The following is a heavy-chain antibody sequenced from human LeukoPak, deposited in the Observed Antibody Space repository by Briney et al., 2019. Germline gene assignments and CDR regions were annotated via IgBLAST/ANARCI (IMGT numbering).Heavy chain of an antibody. Sequence: GGSLRLSCAASGFTFSNYGLSWVRQAPGKGLEWVSAISGGGSATYYVDSVKGRFTISRDNSKNTLFLQMNTLRVDDTAVYYCAGGAGVYYYGMDVWGQGTSVTVSS. CDR3: AGGAGVYYYGMDV. V-gene: IGHV3-23*01. CDR1: GFTFSNYG. J-gene: IGHJ6*02. CDR2: ISGGGSAT.